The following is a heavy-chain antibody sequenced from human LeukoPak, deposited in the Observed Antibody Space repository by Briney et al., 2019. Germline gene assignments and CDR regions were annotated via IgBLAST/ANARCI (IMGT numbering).Heavy chain of an antibody. CDR1: GFTFSSYA. Sequence: GGSLRLSCAASGFTFSSYAMSWVRQAPGKGLEWVSGVSGSGGTTYYADSVKGRFTISRDNSKNTLYLQMNSLRAEDTAVYYCGRVTGGYNLVDYWGQGTLVTVSS. D-gene: IGHD5-24*01. V-gene: IGHV3-23*01. J-gene: IGHJ4*02. CDR2: VSGSGGTT. CDR3: GRVTGGYNLVDY.